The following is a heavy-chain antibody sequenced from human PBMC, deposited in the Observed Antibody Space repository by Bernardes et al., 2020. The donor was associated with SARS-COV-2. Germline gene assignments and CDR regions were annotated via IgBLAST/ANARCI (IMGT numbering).Heavy chain of an antibody. Sequence: GGSLRLSCAASGFTLSTYWMHWVRQAPGKGLVWVSRINMDGSGTDYADSVKGRFTISRDNAKNTLYLQMNSLRAEDTAVYYCARENWGIDYWGQGTTVTVSS. D-gene: IGHD7-27*01. CDR1: GFTLSTYW. CDR2: INMDGSGT. V-gene: IGHV3-74*01. J-gene: IGHJ4*02. CDR3: ARENWGIDY.